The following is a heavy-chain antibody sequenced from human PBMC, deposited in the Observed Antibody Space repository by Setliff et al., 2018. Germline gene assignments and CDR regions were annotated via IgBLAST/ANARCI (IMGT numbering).Heavy chain of an antibody. CDR1: GFTFSTYC. J-gene: IGHJ4*02. Sequence: PGESLKISCAASGFTFSTYCMHWVRRAPGKGLEWVAVIWDDGVKKYHADSVKGRFTISRDNSKNTLYLQMNSLRPEDTAVYYCARTCSGSGCYAGLESWGQGTPVTVSS. V-gene: IGHV3-33*08. CDR2: IWDDGVKK. D-gene: IGHD2-15*01. CDR3: ARTCSGSGCYAGLES.